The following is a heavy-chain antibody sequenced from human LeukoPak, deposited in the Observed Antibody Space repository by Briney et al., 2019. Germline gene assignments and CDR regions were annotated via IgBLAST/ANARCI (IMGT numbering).Heavy chain of an antibody. CDR1: GFTFSSYA. CDR3: ARGSVTTGSFGMDV. D-gene: IGHD5-18*01. J-gene: IGHJ6*02. V-gene: IGHV3-23*01. CDR2: ISGSGGST. Sequence: GGSLRLSCAASGFTFSSYAMSWVRQAPGKGLEWVSAISGSGGSTYYADSVKGRFTISRDNSKNTLYLQMNSLRAEDTAVYYCARGSVTTGSFGMDVWGQGTTVTVSS.